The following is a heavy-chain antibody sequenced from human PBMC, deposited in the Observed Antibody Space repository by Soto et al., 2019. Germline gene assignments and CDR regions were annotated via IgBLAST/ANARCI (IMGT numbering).Heavy chain of an antibody. J-gene: IGHJ3*02. Sequence: ASVKVSCKASGYTFTSYGISWVRQAPGQGLEWMGLISAYNGNTNYAQKLQGRVTMTTDTSTSTAYMELRSLRSDDTAVYYCARVRFYDSSGLDAFDIWGQGTMVTVSS. V-gene: IGHV1-18*01. D-gene: IGHD3-22*01. CDR3: ARVRFYDSSGLDAFDI. CDR1: GYTFTSYG. CDR2: ISAYNGNT.